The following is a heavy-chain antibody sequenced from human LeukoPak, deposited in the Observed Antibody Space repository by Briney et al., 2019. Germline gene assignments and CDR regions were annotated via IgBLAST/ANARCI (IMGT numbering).Heavy chain of an antibody. V-gene: IGHV3-30-3*01. D-gene: IGHD1-14*01. CDR1: GFTVSSNY. CDR2: ISYDGSNK. J-gene: IGHJ4*02. Sequence: GSLRLSCAASGFTVSSNYMSWVRQAPGKGLEWVAVISYDGSNKYYADSVKGRFTISRDNSKNTLYLQMNSLRAEDTAVYYCARDPEYYFDYWGQGTLVTVSS. CDR3: ARDPEYYFDY.